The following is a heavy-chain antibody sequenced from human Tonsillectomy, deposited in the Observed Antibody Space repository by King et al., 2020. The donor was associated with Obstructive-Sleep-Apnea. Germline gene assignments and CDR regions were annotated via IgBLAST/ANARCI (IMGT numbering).Heavy chain of an antibody. CDR2: ISYDGSNK. CDR3: ARDRPLYSSSWAPFDY. V-gene: IGHV3-30*04. Sequence: VQLVESGGGVVQPGRSLRLSCAVSGFTFRSFAMHWARPAPGKGLEGVAVISYDGSNKFYADFVKGRFTISRDNSKNTLYLQMNSLRAEDTAVYYCARDRPLYSSSWAPFDYWGQGTLVTVSS. J-gene: IGHJ4*02. D-gene: IGHD6-13*01. CDR1: GFTFRSFA.